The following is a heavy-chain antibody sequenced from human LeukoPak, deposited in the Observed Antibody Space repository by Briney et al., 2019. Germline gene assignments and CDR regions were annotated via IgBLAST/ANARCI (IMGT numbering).Heavy chain of an antibody. V-gene: IGHV3-30*04. Sequence: GGSLRLSCAASGFTFSNYAMHWVRQAPGKGLEWVAVISHDGSDKYYADSVKGRFSISRDNSKNTLYLQVNGLRTEDTAVYYCAKDRLLNCRGDCYIFDYWGQGTVVTVSS. J-gene: IGHJ4*02. D-gene: IGHD2-21*02. CDR3: AKDRLLNCRGDCYIFDY. CDR2: ISHDGSDK. CDR1: GFTFSNYA.